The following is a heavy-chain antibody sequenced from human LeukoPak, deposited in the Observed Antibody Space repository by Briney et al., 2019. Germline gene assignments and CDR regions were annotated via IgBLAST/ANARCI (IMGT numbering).Heavy chain of an antibody. J-gene: IGHJ6*03. CDR3: ARAKYSLGPYYYYFMDV. D-gene: IGHD5-18*01. CDR1: GYTFTGYY. CDR2: INPNSGGT. V-gene: IGHV1-2*06. Sequence: ASVKVSCKASGYTFTGYYMHWVRQAPGQGLEWMGRINPNSGGTNYAQKFQGRVTMTRDTSISTAYMALSRLRSDDPAVYYCARAKYSLGPYYYYFMDVWGKGTTVTVSS.